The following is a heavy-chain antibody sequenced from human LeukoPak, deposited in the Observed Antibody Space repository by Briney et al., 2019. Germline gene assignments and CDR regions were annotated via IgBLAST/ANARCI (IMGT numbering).Heavy chain of an antibody. J-gene: IGHJ4*02. Sequence: PSETLSLTCAVYGGSFSGYYWSWIRQPPGKGLEWIGEINHSGSTNYSPSLKSRVTISVDTSKNQFSLKLSSVTAADTAVYYCARHYYDSSGYYFSHFDYWGQGTLVTVSS. V-gene: IGHV4-34*01. CDR2: INHSGST. CDR1: GGSFSGYY. D-gene: IGHD3-22*01. CDR3: ARHYYDSSGYYFSHFDY.